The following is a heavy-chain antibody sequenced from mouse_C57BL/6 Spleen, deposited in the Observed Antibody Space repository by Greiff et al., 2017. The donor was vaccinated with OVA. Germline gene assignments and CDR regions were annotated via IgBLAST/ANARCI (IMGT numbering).Heavy chain of an antibody. CDR3: ARSSYSPYWYFDV. V-gene: IGHV7-3*01. CDR2: IRNKANGYTT. D-gene: IGHD2-12*01. CDR1: GFTFTDYY. Sequence: DVQLVESGGGLVQPGGSLSLSCAASGFTFTDYYMSWVRQPPGKALEWLGFIRNKANGYTTEYSASVKGRFTISRDNSQSILYLQMNALRAEDSATYYGARSSYSPYWYFDVWGTGTTVTVSS. J-gene: IGHJ1*03.